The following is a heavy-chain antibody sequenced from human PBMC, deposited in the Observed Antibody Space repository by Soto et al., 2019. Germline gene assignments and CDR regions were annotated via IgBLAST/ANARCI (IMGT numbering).Heavy chain of an antibody. J-gene: IGHJ5*01. CDR2: IFYSGST. Sequence: QVQLQESGPGLVKPSEPLSLTCTVSGGSISSYYWSWIRQPPGKGLEWIGFIFYSGSTSYNPSLTSRVPISLDTSEYQFSLKLNSVTAADTAVYYCASMIGDPVLSFDSWGQGTLVAVSS. CDR3: ASMIGDPVLSFDS. V-gene: IGHV4-59*01. CDR1: GGSISSYY. D-gene: IGHD3-10*02.